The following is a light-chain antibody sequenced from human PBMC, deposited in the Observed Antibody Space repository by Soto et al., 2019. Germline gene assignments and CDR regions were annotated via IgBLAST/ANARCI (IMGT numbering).Light chain of an antibody. V-gene: IGKV3-20*01. Sequence: EIVLTQSPGTLSLSPGSSATLSCMASPSVSSTFLAWYQHKPGRPHRLLIYGASNRATGITDRFSGSGSGTDFTLTISRLETEELAVYDCQQYSFLHRTFGQLNKV. CDR1: PSVSSTF. CDR2: GAS. J-gene: IGKJ1*01. CDR3: QQYSFLHRT.